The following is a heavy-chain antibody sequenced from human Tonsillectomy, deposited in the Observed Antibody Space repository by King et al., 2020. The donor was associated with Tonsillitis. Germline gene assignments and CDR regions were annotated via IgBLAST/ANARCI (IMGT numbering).Heavy chain of an antibody. CDR3: AKDYYYDNSGYGL. Sequence: VQLVESGGGVVQPGRSLRLSCAASGFTFSRYGMYWVRQAPGKGLEWVAVISYDGSKKNYADSVKGRFTVSRDNSKNTLYLQMTSLRAEDTAVYYCAKDYYYDNSGYGLWGQGTLVTVSS. D-gene: IGHD3-22*01. V-gene: IGHV3-30*18. CDR1: GFTFSRYG. J-gene: IGHJ4*02. CDR2: ISYDGSKK.